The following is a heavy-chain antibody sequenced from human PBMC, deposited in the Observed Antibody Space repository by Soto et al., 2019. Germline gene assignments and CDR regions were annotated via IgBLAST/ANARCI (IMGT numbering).Heavy chain of an antibody. V-gene: IGHV5-51*07. D-gene: IGHD2-2*01. Sequence: PGESLKISCKRPGYSFTSYWIGWGHQMPGKGLDWMGIIYPGDSDTRYSPSFQGQVTISADKSISTAYLQWSSLKASDTAMYYCARHLPVGCSSTSCYVVDPGMDVWGQGTTVTVSS. J-gene: IGHJ6*02. CDR3: ARHLPVGCSSTSCYVVDPGMDV. CDR2: IYPGDSDT. CDR1: GYSFTSYW.